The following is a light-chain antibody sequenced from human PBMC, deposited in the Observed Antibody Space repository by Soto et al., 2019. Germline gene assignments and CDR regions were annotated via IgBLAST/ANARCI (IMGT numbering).Light chain of an antibody. CDR2: GSS. J-gene: IGKJ4*01. V-gene: IGKV3-20*01. CDR1: QSVSSSY. CDR3: QHYRTS. Sequence: EIVLTQSPGTLSLSPGERATLSCRASQSVSSSYLAWYQQKPRQAPRQLIYGSSSRATGIPDRFSGSGSGTDFTPTLTRLEPADFEVHYCQHYRTSFGGGTRVEIK.